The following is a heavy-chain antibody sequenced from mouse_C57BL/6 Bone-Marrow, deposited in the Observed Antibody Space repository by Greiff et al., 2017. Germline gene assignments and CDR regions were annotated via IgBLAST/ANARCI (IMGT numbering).Heavy chain of an antibody. Sequence: QVQLQQSGAELARPGASVKLSCKASGYTFTSYGISWVRQRTGQGLEWIGEINPRSGNTYSNEKFKGKATLTADKSSSTPYMELRSLTSEDSAVYFCARYYYYGSSYAMDYWGQGTSVTVSS. CDR1: GYTFTSYG. CDR2: INPRSGNT. D-gene: IGHD1-1*01. J-gene: IGHJ4*01. V-gene: IGHV1-81*01. CDR3: ARYYYYGSSYAMDY.